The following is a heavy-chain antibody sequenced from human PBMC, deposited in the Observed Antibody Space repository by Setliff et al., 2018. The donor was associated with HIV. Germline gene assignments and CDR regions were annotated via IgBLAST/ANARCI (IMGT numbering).Heavy chain of an antibody. CDR2: ISGFNGNT. D-gene: IGHD6-19*01. J-gene: IGHJ3*02. Sequence: PGPSVKVSCKASGYSFARYGLSWVRQAPGQGLEWMGWISGFNGNTKYAQSFQDRVAMTTETATSTAYMEMRSLRSDDTAVYFCARVPYRSAWFSGGHDAFDIWGQGTMVTVSS. CDR1: GYSFARYG. V-gene: IGHV1-18*01. CDR3: ARVPYRSAWFSGGHDAFDI.